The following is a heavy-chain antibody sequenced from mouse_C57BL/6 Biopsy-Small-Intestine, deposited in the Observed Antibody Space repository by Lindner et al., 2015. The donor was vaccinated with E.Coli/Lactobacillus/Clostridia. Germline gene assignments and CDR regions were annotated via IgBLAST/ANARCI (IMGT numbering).Heavy chain of an antibody. CDR1: GHTFTNYG. Sequence: VQLQESGAELAGPGASVKLSCKASGHTFTNYGICWLKQRTGQGLEWIGEIYRRSGNIYYNEKFKDKATLTADKSSNTAYMELRSLTSEDSAVYFCAYGDYGYFDVWGTGTTVTVSS. V-gene: IGHV1-81*01. CDR2: IYRRSGNI. J-gene: IGHJ1*03. CDR3: AYGDYGYFDV. D-gene: IGHD2-13*01.